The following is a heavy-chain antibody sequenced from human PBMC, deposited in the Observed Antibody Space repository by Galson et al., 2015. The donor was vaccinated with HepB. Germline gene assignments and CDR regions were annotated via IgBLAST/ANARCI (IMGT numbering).Heavy chain of an antibody. D-gene: IGHD1-14*01. CDR1: GFTVSSNY. CDR2: IRSKANSYAT. V-gene: IGHV3-73*01. J-gene: IGHJ6*02. Sequence: SLRLSCAASGFTVSSNYMSWVRQAPGKGLEWVGRIRSKANSYATAYAASVKGRFTISRDDSKNTAYLQMNSLKTEDTAVYYCTRTPHGMDVWGQGTTVTVSS. CDR3: TRTPHGMDV.